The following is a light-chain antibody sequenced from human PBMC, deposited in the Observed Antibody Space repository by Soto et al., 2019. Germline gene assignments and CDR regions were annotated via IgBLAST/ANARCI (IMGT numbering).Light chain of an antibody. V-gene: IGKV1-5*01. CDR3: QQYNSYPPN. J-gene: IGKJ4*01. CDR1: QSIGSW. CDR2: DAS. Sequence: DIQMTQSPSTLSASVGDRVTITCRASQSIGSWLAWYQQKPGKAPKLLIYDASILENGVPSRFSGSGSGTEFALTISSLQADDFEIYYCQQYNSYPPNFGGGTTVEIK.